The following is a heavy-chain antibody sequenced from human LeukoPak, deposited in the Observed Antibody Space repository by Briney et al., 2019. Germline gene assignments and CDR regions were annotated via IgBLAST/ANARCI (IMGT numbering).Heavy chain of an antibody. CDR2: ISGSGGTT. V-gene: IGHV3-23*01. CDR1: GFTFSSYS. CDR3: AKAPPPYCSGGSCFDAFDI. J-gene: IGHJ3*02. D-gene: IGHD2-15*01. Sequence: GGSLRLSCAASGFTFSSYSMNWVRQAPGKGLEWVSHISGSGGTTYYADSVKGRFTISRDNSKNTLYLQMNSLRAEDTAVYYCAKAPPPYCSGGSCFDAFDIWGQGTMVTVSS.